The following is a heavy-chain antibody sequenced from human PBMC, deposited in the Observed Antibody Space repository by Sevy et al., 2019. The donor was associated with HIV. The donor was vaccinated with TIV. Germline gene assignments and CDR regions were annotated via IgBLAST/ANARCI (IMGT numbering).Heavy chain of an antibody. CDR2: ISDTGST. CDR1: GGSITRSNYY. D-gene: IGHD6-19*01. J-gene: IGHJ3*02. Sequence: SETLSLTCTVSGGSITRSNYYWGWIRQPPGKGLEWVGSISDTGSTYYNPSLKSRVTIYRDTSKSQFSLKLNSVTVADTTIYYCASRAIAVADCDAFDIWGQGTLVTVSS. CDR3: ASRAIAVADCDAFDI. V-gene: IGHV4-39*01.